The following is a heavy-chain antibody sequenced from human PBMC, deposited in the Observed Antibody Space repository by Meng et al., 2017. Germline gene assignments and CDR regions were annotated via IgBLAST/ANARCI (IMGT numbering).Heavy chain of an antibody. CDR3: ARGVVYAISYFDY. CDR2: TYYRSKWYN. J-gene: IGHJ4*02. Sequence: QSGPVMVKPSHILSLPCAHSGDSVSSNSAAWNWIRQSPSRGLEWLGRTYYRSKWYNDYAVSVKSRITINPDTSKNQFSLQLNSVTPEDTAVYYCARGVVYAISYFDYWGQGTLVTVSS. CDR1: GDSVSSNSAA. V-gene: IGHV6-1*01. D-gene: IGHD2-8*02.